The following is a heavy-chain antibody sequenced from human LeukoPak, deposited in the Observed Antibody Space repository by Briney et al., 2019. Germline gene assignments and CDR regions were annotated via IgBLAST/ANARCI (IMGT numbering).Heavy chain of an antibody. CDR1: GGSISSYY. D-gene: IGHD3-22*01. J-gene: IGHJ3*02. CDR2: IYYSGST. CDR3: ARDRYDSSGYYDDAFDI. V-gene: IGHV4-59*12. Sequence: SETLSLTCTVSGGSISSYYWNWIRQPPGKGLEWIGYIYYSGSTNYNPSLKSRVTISVDTSKNQFSLKLSSVTAADTAVYYCARDRYDSSGYYDDAFDIWGQGTMVTVSS.